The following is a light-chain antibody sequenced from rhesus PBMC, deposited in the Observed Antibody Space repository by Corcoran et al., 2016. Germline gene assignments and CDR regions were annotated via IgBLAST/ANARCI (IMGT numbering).Light chain of an antibody. CDR2: GAS. Sequence: EIVMTQSPATLSLSPGETATISCRTSQSVSSYSAWYQQKPGQAPRLLIYGASSRATGIPDRVSGRGSGTDFPLTISSLEPEDFSVFYCQETSNLWTFGQGTKVEIK. V-gene: IGKV3-31*02. CDR3: QETSNLWT. J-gene: IGKJ1*01. CDR1: QSVSSY.